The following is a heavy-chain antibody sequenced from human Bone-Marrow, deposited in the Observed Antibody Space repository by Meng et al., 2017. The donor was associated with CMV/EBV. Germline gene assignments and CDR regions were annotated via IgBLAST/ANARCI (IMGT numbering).Heavy chain of an antibody. CDR2: ITTGSINM. CDR1: GFTFSSFN. J-gene: IGHJ4*02. Sequence: GGSLRLSCAASGFTFSSFNMNWLRQTPEKGLEWVSSITTGSINMYYADSVHGRFSISRDDAKDSLFLQMNSLRVEDTAVYFCAREVRGAAPDYWGQGTLGTVSS. CDR3: AREVRGAAPDY. V-gene: IGHV3-21*01.